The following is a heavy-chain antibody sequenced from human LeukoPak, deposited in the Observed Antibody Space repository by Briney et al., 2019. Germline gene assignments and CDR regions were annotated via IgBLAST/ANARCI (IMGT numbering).Heavy chain of an antibody. CDR1: GGSISSSSYY. CDR2: IYYSGST. D-gene: IGHD4-17*01. J-gene: IGHJ6*02. CDR3: ARERDYGDYIRRRPLYYYYGMDV. V-gene: IGHV4-39*02. Sequence: PSETLSLTCTVSGGSISSSSYYWGWIRQPPGKGLEWIGSIYYSGSTYYNPSLKSRVTISVDTSKNQFSLKLSSVTAADTAVYYCARERDYGDYIRRRPLYYYYGMDVWGQGTTVTVSS.